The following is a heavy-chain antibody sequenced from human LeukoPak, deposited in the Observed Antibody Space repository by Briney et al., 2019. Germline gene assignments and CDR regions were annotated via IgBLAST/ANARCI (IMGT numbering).Heavy chain of an antibody. Sequence: RGESLKISCKASGYTFTHQWIGCVRQKSGSGLEWMGSIYPRNSDTTYSPSFHVHVSISADTSIHTAYLEWSRLEASDTAIYYCARHSDVIGAIWGQGTLVTVSS. J-gene: IGHJ4*02. CDR2: IYPRNSDT. V-gene: IGHV5-51*01. CDR1: GYTFTHQW. D-gene: IGHD3-10*01. CDR3: ARHSDVIGAI.